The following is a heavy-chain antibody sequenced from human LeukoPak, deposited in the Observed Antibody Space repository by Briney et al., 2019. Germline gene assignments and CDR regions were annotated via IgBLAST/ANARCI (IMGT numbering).Heavy chain of an antibody. CDR1: GGTFSSYA. V-gene: IGHV1-69*05. J-gene: IGHJ6*03. Sequence: ASVKVSCKASGGTFSSYAISWVRQAPGQGLEWMGGIIPIFGTANYAQKFQGRVTITTDESTSTAYMELSSLRSEDTAVYYCAVVLYDFWSGYPSRPPYYYYYYMDVWGKGTTVTVSS. D-gene: IGHD3-3*01. CDR2: IIPIFGTA. CDR3: AVVLYDFWSGYPSRPPYYYYYYMDV.